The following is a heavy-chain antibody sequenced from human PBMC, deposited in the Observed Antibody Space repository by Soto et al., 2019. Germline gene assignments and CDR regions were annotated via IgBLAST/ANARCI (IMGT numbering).Heavy chain of an antibody. CDR1: GFTFSSSA. D-gene: IGHD1-7*01. CDR2: IDVGSANA. CDR3: AREVTGTTCDFDY. Sequence: ASVKVSCKTSGFTFSSSAVHWVRQARGHRLQWIGWIDVGSANANYAQMLQERVTISRDMSTSTAYMELSSLRPEDTAVYYCAREVTGTTCDFDYWGQGTLVTVSS. J-gene: IGHJ4*02. V-gene: IGHV1-58*01.